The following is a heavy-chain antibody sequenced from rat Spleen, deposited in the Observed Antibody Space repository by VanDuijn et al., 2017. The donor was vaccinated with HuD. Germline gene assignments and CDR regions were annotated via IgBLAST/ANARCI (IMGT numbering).Heavy chain of an antibody. D-gene: IGHD1-11*01. Sequence: EVQLVESDGGLVQPGRSLKLSCAASGFTFSSFAMAWVRQAPKKGLEWVATISYDGSSTYCRDSVKGRFTISRDNAKSTLSLQMDSLRSEDTATYYCARPTEGIAWFAYWGQGTLVTVSS. V-gene: IGHV5-7*01. J-gene: IGHJ3*01. CDR1: GFTFSSFA. CDR2: ISYDGSST. CDR3: ARPTEGIAWFAY.